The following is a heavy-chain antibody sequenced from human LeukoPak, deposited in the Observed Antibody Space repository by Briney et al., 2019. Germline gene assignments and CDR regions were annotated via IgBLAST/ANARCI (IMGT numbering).Heavy chain of an antibody. J-gene: IGHJ5*02. CDR3: ARDVGYYYDSSGYYYP. V-gene: IGHV4-4*07. CDR2: IYTSGST. D-gene: IGHD3-22*01. Sequence: PSETLSLTCTVSGGSISSYYWSWIRQPAGRGLEWIGRIYTSGSTNYNPSLKSRVTMSVDTSKNQFSLKLSSVTAADTAVYYCARDVGYYYDSSGYYYPWGQGTLVTVSS. CDR1: GGSISSYY.